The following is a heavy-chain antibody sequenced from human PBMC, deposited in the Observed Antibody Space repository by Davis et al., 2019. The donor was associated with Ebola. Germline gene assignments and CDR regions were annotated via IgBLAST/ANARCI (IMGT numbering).Heavy chain of an antibody. Sequence: SETLSLTCTVSGGSISSYYWSWIRQPPGKGLEWIGYIYYSGSTNYNPSLKSRVTISVDTSNNQFSLKLSSVTAADTAVYYCARGRGYNWFDPWGQGTLVTVSS. CDR1: GGSISSYY. J-gene: IGHJ5*02. V-gene: IGHV4-59*12. CDR2: IYYSGST. CDR3: ARGRGYNWFDP.